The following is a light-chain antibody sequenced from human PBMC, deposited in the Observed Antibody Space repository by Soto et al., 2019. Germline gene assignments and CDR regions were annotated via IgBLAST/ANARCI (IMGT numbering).Light chain of an antibody. Sequence: QSALTQPASVSGSPGQSITISCTGTSSDVGGYNYVSWYQQHPGKAPKLMIYDVSNRPSGVSNRFSGSKSGNTASLTISGLQAEDEADYYCSSYTSSSTVVFGGGTKPTLL. CDR2: DVS. V-gene: IGLV2-14*01. J-gene: IGLJ2*01. CDR1: SSDVGGYNY. CDR3: SSYTSSSTVV.